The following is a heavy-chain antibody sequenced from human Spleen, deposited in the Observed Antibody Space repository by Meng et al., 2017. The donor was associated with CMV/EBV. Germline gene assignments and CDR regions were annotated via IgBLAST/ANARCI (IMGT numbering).Heavy chain of an antibody. V-gene: IGHV3-21*01. CDR2: ISSSSSNI. D-gene: IGHD2-15*01. Sequence: GGSLRLSCAASGFTFSSYSMNWVRQAPGKGLEWVSSISSSSSNIYYADSVKGRFTISRDNAKNSLYLQMNSLRAEDTAVYYCARDGDCSGGSCYSLDYWGQGTLVTVSS. CDR3: ARDGDCSGGSCYSLDY. J-gene: IGHJ4*02. CDR1: GFTFSSYS.